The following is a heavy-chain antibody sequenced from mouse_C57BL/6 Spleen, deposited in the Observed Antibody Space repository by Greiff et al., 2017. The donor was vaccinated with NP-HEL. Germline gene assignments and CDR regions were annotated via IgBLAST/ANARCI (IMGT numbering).Heavy chain of an antibody. V-gene: IGHV5-6*01. J-gene: IGHJ2*01. CDR3: ARQNDYDKDFDY. Sequence: EVKLVESGGDLVKPGGSLKLSCAASGFTFSSYGMSWVRQTPDKRLEWVATISSGGSYTYYPDSVKGRFTISRDNAKNTLYLQMSSLKSEDTAMYYCARQNDYDKDFDYWGQGTTLTVSS. CDR1: GFTFSSYG. CDR2: ISSGGSYT. D-gene: IGHD2-4*01.